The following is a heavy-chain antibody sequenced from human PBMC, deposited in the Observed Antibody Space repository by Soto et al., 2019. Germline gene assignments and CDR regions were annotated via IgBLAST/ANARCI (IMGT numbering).Heavy chain of an antibody. D-gene: IGHD1-26*01. CDR3: ARSIKRWEVNDYSGI. CDR2: IVVDSNTA. CDR1: GSTFNNFA. V-gene: IGHV1-69*06. Sequence: QVVLLQSGAEVKEPGSSVRVSCQVSGSTFNNFAFSWVRQAPGHGPEWIGGIVVDSNTAEYSQRFQHRVTTTADTTTHTLYMELGILTFEDTAVYYCARSIKRWEVNDYSGIWGQGTLVTVSS. J-gene: IGHJ4*02.